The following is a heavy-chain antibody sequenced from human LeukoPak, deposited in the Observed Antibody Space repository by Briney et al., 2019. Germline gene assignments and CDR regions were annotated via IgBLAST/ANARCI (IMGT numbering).Heavy chain of an antibody. CDR2: FNPFNNGRT. V-gene: IGHV4-59*12. Sequence: ETLSLTCTHPRDSSSRYYWTWVWQSPGKRRGWIWFFNPFNNGRTKYNPSLQSRVTISLDTSKNHFSLQLHSVTAADTAVYYCARLLDYDNSGDPDTFDMWGQGTMVTVSS. J-gene: IGHJ3*02. CDR3: ARLLDYDNSGDPDTFDM. D-gene: IGHD3-22*01. CDR1: RDSSSRYY.